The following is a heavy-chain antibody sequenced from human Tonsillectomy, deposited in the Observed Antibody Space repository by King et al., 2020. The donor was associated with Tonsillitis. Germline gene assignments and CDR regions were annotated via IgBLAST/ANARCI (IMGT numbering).Heavy chain of an antibody. J-gene: IGHJ4*02. CDR3: VGGIGWLPDY. D-gene: IGHD6-19*01. CDR2: IKKDGSEK. CDR1: GITFSNYW. Sequence: VQLVESGGGLVQPGGSLRLSCAASGITFSNYWVNWVRQAPGKGLEWVANIKKDGSEKNYGDSVNGRFTISRDNAKNSGDLQMNNLRAEDTAVYYCVGGIGWLPDYWGQGTLVTVSS. V-gene: IGHV3-7*04.